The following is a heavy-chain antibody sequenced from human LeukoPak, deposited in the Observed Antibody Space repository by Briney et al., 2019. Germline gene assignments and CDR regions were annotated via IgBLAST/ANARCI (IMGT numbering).Heavy chain of an antibody. V-gene: IGHV3-23*01. J-gene: IGHJ4*02. CDR2: ISGGGGST. Sequence: GGSLRLSCAASGFTFSSYGMSWVRQAPGKGLEGVSGISGGGGSTYYADSVKGRFTISRANSKNTLSLPMNSLVAEDTAVDYCAKGGPYDILTVYYPDFDYWGEGPLVTVSS. CDR1: GFTFSSYG. CDR3: AKGGPYDILTVYYPDFDY. D-gene: IGHD3-9*01.